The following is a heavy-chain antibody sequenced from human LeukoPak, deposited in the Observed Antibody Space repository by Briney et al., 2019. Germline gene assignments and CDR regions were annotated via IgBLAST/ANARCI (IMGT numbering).Heavy chain of an antibody. CDR1: GGSFSGYY. CDR3: ARRLYSGSTYNWFDP. D-gene: IGHD6-6*01. J-gene: IGHJ5*02. Sequence: SETLSLTCAVYGGSFSGYYWSWIRQPPGKGLEWIGEINHSGSTNYNPSLKSRVTISVDTSKNQFALKLSSVTAADTAVYYCARRLYSGSTYNWFDPWGQGTLVAVSS. CDR2: INHSGST. V-gene: IGHV4-34*01.